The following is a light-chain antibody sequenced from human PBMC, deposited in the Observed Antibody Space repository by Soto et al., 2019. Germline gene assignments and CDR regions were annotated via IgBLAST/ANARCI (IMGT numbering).Light chain of an antibody. J-gene: IGLJ2*01. V-gene: IGLV2-14*01. CDR3: ISYTSSSTLVV. Sequence: QSALTQPASVSGSPGQSVTISCTGTSSDVGGYNYVSWYQQHPGKAPKLMIYDVSNRPSGVSNRFSGSKSGNTASLTISGLQAEDEDEYYCISYTSSSTLVVFGGGTKLTVL. CDR1: SSDVGGYNY. CDR2: DVS.